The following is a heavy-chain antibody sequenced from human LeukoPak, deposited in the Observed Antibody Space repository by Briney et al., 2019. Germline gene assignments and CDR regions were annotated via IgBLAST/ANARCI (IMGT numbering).Heavy chain of an antibody. CDR3: ARGDKQLVFERRKGGFDP. D-gene: IGHD6-13*01. CDR1: GFTFSSYA. J-gene: IGHJ5*02. V-gene: IGHV3-30*04. Sequence: GRSLRLSCAASGFTFSSYAMHWVRQAPGKGLEWVAVISFDGSNKYYADSVKGRFTISRDNSKNTLYLQMKSLRAEDTALYYCARGDKQLVFERRKGGFDPWGQGTLVTVSS. CDR2: ISFDGSNK.